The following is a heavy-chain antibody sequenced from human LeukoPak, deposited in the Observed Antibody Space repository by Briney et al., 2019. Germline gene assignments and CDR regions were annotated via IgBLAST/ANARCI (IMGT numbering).Heavy chain of an antibody. Sequence: PGGSLRLSCAASGFTFSKYAMSWVRQAPGKGLEWVSTSGDRTYYADSVKGRFTISRDNSKNTLYLQMNSLRAEDTAVYYCAKDKGELGGLGYWGQGTLVTVSS. J-gene: IGHJ4*02. CDR3: AKDKGELGGLGY. D-gene: IGHD1-26*01. V-gene: IGHV3-23*01. CDR1: GFTFSKYA. CDR2: SGDRT.